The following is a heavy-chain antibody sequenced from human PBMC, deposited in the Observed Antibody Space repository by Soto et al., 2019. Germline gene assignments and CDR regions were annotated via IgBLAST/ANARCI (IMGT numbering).Heavy chain of an antibody. CDR3: TRGPPLSGWDSFDY. CDR2: MNPNSGNT. V-gene: IGHV1-8*01. Sequence: QVQLVQSGAEVKKPGASVMVSCKASGYTFISYDINWVRQATGQGLEWMGWMNPNSGNTGYAQKFQGRVTMTRNTSTSTAYLDLSSLRSDDTAVYYCTRGPPLSGWDSFDYWGRGTLVTVSS. J-gene: IGHJ4*02. CDR1: GYTFISYD. D-gene: IGHD6-19*01.